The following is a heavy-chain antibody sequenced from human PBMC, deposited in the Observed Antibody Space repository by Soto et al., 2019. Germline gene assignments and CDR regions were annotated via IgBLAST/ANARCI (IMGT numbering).Heavy chain of an antibody. D-gene: IGHD3-3*01. J-gene: IGHJ5*02. CDR1: GYTFTSYG. V-gene: IGHV1-18*01. CDR3: ARGREYDFWSGYEVWFDP. Sequence: ASVKVSCKASGYTFTSYGISWVRQAPGQGLEWMGWISAYSGNTNYAQKLQGRVTMTTDTSTSTAYMELRSLRSDDTAVYYCARGREYDFWSGYEVWFDPWGQGTLVTVS. CDR2: ISAYSGNT.